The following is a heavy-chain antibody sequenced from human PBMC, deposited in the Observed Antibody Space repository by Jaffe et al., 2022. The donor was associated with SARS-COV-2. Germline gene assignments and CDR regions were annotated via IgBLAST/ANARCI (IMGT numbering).Heavy chain of an antibody. CDR1: GYTFTRFF. V-gene: IGHV1-46*04. CDR2: INPVGGST. Sequence: QVQLVQSGAEVKKPGASVKVSCKASGYTFTRFFVHWVRQAPGQGLEWMGIINPVGGSTSYAQKLQGRVTMTRDTSTSTVYMELSSLRSEDTAVYYCARDHSSVYSSYFDYWGQGTLVTVSS. D-gene: IGHD3-22*01. CDR3: ARDHSSVYSSYFDY. J-gene: IGHJ4*02.